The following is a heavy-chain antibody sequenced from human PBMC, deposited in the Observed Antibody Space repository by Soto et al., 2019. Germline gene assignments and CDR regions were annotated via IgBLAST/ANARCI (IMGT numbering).Heavy chain of an antibody. Sequence: EVQLVESGGGLVQPGKALRLSCAASGFTFSKYWMHWVRQAPGKGPVWASYISGDGTTTDYADSVKGRFPISRDNAKNPLYLQMYSLRVEDTAVYYCAIQDCTNDVCLEAAVTVGGALEYWGQGAQVTVTS. CDR1: GFTFSKYW. CDR3: AIQDCTNDVCLEAAVTVGGALEY. J-gene: IGHJ4*02. CDR2: ISGDGTTT. V-gene: IGHV3-74*01. D-gene: IGHD2-8*01.